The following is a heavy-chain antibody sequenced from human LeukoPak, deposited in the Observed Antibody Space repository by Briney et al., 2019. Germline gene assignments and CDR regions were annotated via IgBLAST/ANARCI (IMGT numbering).Heavy chain of an antibody. CDR3: ARGLDYGGNSGWGY. CDR2: INHSGST. V-gene: IGHV4-34*01. CDR1: GGSISSYY. J-gene: IGHJ4*02. D-gene: IGHD4-17*01. Sequence: SETLSLTCTVSGGSISSYYWSWIRQPPGKGLEWIGEINHSGSTNYNPSLKSRVTISVDTSKNQFSLKLSSVTAADTAVYYCARGLDYGGNSGWGYWGQGTLVTVSS.